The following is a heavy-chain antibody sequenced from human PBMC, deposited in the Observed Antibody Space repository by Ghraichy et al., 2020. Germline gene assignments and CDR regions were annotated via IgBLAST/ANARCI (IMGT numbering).Heavy chain of an antibody. J-gene: IGHJ6*02. CDR3: ARGGFYYGSGHYSGMDV. CDR2: TYYRSKWTN. D-gene: IGHD3-10*01. V-gene: IGHV6-1*01. CDR1: GDSVSTNRDT. Sequence: SQTLSLTCVISGDSVSTNRDTWNWIRQSPSRGLEWLGRTYYRSKWTNDYAVSVRGRITINPDTSKNQFSLQLKSVTSEDTAVYYCARGGFYYGSGHYSGMDVWGQGTTVTVSS.